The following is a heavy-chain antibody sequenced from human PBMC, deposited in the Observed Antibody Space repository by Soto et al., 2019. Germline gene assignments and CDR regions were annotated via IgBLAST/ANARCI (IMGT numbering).Heavy chain of an antibody. CDR2: IKSKTDGGTT. CDR3: TTDSRGYSGYDFGFRYYYYMDV. CDR1: GFTFSNAW. V-gene: IGHV3-15*01. Sequence: GGSLRLSCAASGFTFSNAWMSWVRQAPGKGLEWVGRIKSKTDGGTTDYAAPVKGRFTISRDDSKNTLYLQMNSLKTEDTAVYYCTTDSRGYSGYDFGFRYYYYMDVWGKGTTVTVSS. D-gene: IGHD5-12*01. J-gene: IGHJ6*03.